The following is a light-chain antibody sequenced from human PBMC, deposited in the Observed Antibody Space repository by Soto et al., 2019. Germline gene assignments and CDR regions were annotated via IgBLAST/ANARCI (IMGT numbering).Light chain of an antibody. Sequence: EIVLTQSPGALSLSPGERATLSCRASQSVSSGYLAWYQQKPGQAPRLLIFATSRRATGIPDRFSGSGSGTDFPLTISRLQPEDVAVYYCQQYGSSPPITFGQGTRLEIK. V-gene: IGKV3-20*01. CDR2: ATS. CDR1: QSVSSGY. CDR3: QQYGSSPPIT. J-gene: IGKJ5*01.